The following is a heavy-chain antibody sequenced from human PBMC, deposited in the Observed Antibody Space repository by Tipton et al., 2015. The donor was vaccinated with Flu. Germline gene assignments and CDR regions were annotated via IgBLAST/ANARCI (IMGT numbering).Heavy chain of an antibody. CDR3: ARRDNAYAAPDS. CDR2: IYSSGYT. Sequence: TLSLTCTVSDGSISGYFWNWIRQPPGEGLEWIGYIYSSGYTNYNHSLRSRVTISIDTSKNQFSLELSSVTAADTAVYYCARRDNAYAAPDSWGQGTLVTVSA. J-gene: IGHJ4*02. CDR1: DGSISGYF. D-gene: IGHD3-16*01. V-gene: IGHV4-59*03.